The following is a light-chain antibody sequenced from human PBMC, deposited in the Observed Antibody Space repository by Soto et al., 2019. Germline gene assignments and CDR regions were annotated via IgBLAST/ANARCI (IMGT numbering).Light chain of an antibody. CDR2: AAS. CDR1: QDIAIY. J-gene: IGKJ5*01. CDR3: QQSYNSPPIT. V-gene: IGKV1-39*01. Sequence: IQLTQSPSSLSASVGDRVTITCRASQDIAIYLAWYQQKPGEAPKLLIYAASTLYGGVPSRFSGSGSGTDFTLTITSLQPEDFATYYCQQSYNSPPITFGQGTRLEIK.